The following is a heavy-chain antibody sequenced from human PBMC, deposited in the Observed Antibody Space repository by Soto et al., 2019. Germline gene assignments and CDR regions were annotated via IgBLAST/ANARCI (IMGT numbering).Heavy chain of an antibody. Sequence: PGWALRLSCAASGFTVSNCAMSWVRQAPWKGLVWGSSISTRGGSTYYADCVEGRFTISRDNSKDTLSLQLNSLRAEDTAVYYCAKDVQSHYDASHYYRKLWGQVMQVTV. CDR1: GFTVSNCA. CDR2: ISTRGGST. J-gene: IGHJ4*02. D-gene: IGHD3-22*01. V-gene: IGHV3-23*01. CDR3: AKDVQSHYDASHYYRKL.